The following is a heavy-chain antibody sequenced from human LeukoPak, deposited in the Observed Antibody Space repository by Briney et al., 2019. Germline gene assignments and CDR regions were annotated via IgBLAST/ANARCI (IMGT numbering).Heavy chain of an antibody. Sequence: GGSLRLSCTSSGFTFGDYAMSWVRQAPGKGLGWVGYIRNKAYGGTTDYAASVKGRFTISRDDSKSIAYLQMNSLKTDDTAVYYCFRDYYDSRPGFDFWGQGTLVTVSS. CDR1: GFTFGDYA. CDR2: IRNKAYGGTT. D-gene: IGHD3-22*01. V-gene: IGHV3-49*04. J-gene: IGHJ3*01. CDR3: FRDYYDSRPGFDF.